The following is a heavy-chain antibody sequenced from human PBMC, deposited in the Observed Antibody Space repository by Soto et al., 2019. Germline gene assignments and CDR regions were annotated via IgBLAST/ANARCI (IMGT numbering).Heavy chain of an antibody. Sequence: GGSLRLSCAASGFTFSIHSMNWVRQAPGKGLEWVSYISSSSNTIYYADSVKGRFTISRDNAKNSLYLQMNSLRVEDTALYYCARDRESCSSTSCYARYFHHWGQGTLVTVSS. CDR1: GFTFSIHS. J-gene: IGHJ1*01. CDR3: ARDRESCSSTSCYARYFHH. CDR2: ISSSSNTI. D-gene: IGHD2-2*01. V-gene: IGHV3-48*01.